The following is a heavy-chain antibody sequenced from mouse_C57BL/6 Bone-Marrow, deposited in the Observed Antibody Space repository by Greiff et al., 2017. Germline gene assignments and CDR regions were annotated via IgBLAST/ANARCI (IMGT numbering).Heavy chain of an antibody. CDR1: GYTFTDYY. D-gene: IGHD2-14*01. J-gene: IGHJ4*01. CDR2: INPINGGT. CDR3: ARSGGTTGVDY. V-gene: IGHV1-26*01. Sequence: VQLQQSGPELVKPGASVKISCKASGYTFTDYYMNWVKQSHGKSLEWIGDINPINGGTSYNQKFKGKATLTVDKSSSTAYMALRSLTSEESAVYYWARSGGTTGVDYWGQGTSVTVSS.